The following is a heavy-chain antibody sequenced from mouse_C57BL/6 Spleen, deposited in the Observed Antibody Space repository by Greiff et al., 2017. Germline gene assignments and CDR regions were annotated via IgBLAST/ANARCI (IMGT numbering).Heavy chain of an antibody. V-gene: IGHV5-17*01. D-gene: IGHD1-1*01. CDR2: ISSGSSTI. J-gene: IGHJ1*03. Sequence: EVQVVESGGGLVKPGGSLKLSCAASGFTFSDYGMHWVRQAPEKGLEWVAYISSGSSTIYYADTVKGRFTISRENAKNTLFLQMTSLRSEDTAMYYCARNYGSSYWYFDVWGTGTTVTVSS. CDR3: ARNYGSSYWYFDV. CDR1: GFTFSDYG.